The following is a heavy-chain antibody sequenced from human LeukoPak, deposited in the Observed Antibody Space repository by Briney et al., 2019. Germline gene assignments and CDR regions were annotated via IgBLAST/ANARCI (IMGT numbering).Heavy chain of an antibody. CDR3: ARGSYGYLYLLDY. J-gene: IGHJ4*02. V-gene: IGHV3-7*01. D-gene: IGHD5-18*01. CDR1: GFTFSSYW. CDR2: IKQDGSEK. Sequence: GGSLRLSCAASGFTFSSYWMSWVRQAPGKGLEWVANIKQDGSEKCYVDSVKGRFTISRDNAKNSLYLQMNSLRAEDTAVYYCARGSYGYLYLLDYWGQGTLVTVSS.